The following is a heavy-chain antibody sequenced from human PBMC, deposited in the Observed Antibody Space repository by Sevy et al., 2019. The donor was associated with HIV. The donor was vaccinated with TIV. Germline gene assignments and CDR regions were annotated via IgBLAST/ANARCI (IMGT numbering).Heavy chain of an antibody. D-gene: IGHD1-26*01. CDR3: ARGRAGALKYFDF. J-gene: IGHJ4*02. V-gene: IGHV1-3*04. CDR1: GYTFTGNA. CDR2: INIGNGNT. Sequence: ASVKVSCKAFGYTFTGNALHWVRQAPGQRLEWMGWINIGNGNTKYSQKFHGRVTITRDTSATTAYMELSSLIPEDTATYYCARGRAGALKYFDFWGQGSLVTVSS.